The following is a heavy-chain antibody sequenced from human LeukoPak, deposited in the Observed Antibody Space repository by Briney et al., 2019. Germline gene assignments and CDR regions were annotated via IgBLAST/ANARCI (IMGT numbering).Heavy chain of an antibody. Sequence: GGSLRLSCAASGFTFSSYSMNWVRQAPGKGLEWVSSISSSSSYIYYADSVKGRFTISRDNAKNSLYLQMNSLRAEDTAVYYCARDENYYDSSGYSDWGQGTLVTVSS. J-gene: IGHJ4*02. CDR2: ISSSSSYI. V-gene: IGHV3-21*01. CDR1: GFTFSSYS. CDR3: ARDENYYDSSGYSD. D-gene: IGHD3-22*01.